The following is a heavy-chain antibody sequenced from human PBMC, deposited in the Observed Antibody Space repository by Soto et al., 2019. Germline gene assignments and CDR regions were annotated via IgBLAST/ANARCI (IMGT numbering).Heavy chain of an antibody. D-gene: IGHD3-22*01. CDR3: ARQGELSSGYYWYLDL. J-gene: IGHJ2*01. Sequence: QVQLQESGPGLVKPSQTLSLTCTVSGGSLSSGGYYWIWIRQHPGKSLEWIGYISYSGSTYYNPSVKSRVTISVDTSKNQFSLKLSSVTAADTAVYYCARQGELSSGYYWYLDLWGRVNLVTVAS. CDR2: ISYSGST. CDR1: GGSLSSGGYY. V-gene: IGHV4-31*03.